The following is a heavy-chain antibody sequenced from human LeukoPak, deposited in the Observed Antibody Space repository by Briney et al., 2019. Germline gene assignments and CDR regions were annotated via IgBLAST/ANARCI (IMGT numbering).Heavy chain of an antibody. V-gene: IGHV3-48*04. CDR1: GFTFSSYS. Sequence: GGSLRLSCAASGFTFSSYSMNWVRQAPGKGLEWVSYISSSSSTIYYADSVKGRFTISRDNSKNSVYLQINSLRAEDTAVYYCARERLYGASALDYWGQGTVVTVSS. D-gene: IGHD4-17*01. CDR3: ARERLYGASALDY. CDR2: ISSSSSTI. J-gene: IGHJ4*02.